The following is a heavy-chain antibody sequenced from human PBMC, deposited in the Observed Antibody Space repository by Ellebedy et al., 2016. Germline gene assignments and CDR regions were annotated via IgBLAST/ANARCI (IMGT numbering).Heavy chain of an antibody. Sequence: GESLKISCTASHFPFNTYYMSWVRQAPGKGPEWVSSISGTGDEVYYAHAVQGRFTISRDNSKNILYLQMNSLRAEDTAVYYCAKDNRCSGTTCYQNFYYNYGMDVWGQGTTVTVSS. CDR1: HFPFNTYY. D-gene: IGHD2-2*01. J-gene: IGHJ6*02. CDR3: AKDNRCSGTTCYQNFYYNYGMDV. V-gene: IGHV3-23*01. CDR2: ISGTGDEV.